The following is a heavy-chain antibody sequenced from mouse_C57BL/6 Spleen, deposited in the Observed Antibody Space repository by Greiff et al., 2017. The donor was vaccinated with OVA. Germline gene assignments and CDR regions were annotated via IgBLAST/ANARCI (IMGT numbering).Heavy chain of an antibody. V-gene: IGHV1-15*01. J-gene: IGHJ4*01. CDR2: IDPETGGT. CDR3: TRSGRREYYYAMDY. Sequence: QVQLQQSGAELVRPGASVTLSCKASGYTFTDYEMHWVKQTPVHGLEWIGAIDPETGGTAYNQKFKGKAILTADKSSSTSYMELRSLTSEDSAVYYCTRSGRREYYYAMDYWGQGTSVTVSS. CDR1: GYTFTDYE. D-gene: IGHD2-12*01.